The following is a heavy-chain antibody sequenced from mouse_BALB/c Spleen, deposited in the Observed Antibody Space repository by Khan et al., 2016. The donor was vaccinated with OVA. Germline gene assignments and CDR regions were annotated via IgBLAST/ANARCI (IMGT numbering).Heavy chain of an antibody. V-gene: IGHV1-7*01. CDR2: INPSTAYT. Sequence: VQLQESGAELAKPGASVKMSCKASGYTFINYWILWVKQRPGQGLEWIGYINPSTAYTEYNQNFKDKATLTADKSSRTAYMQLSSLTSKDSAVYYCARRGLRWDFDYWGQGTTLTVSS. D-gene: IGHD1-1*01. CDR3: ARRGLRWDFDY. CDR1: GYTFINYW. J-gene: IGHJ2*01.